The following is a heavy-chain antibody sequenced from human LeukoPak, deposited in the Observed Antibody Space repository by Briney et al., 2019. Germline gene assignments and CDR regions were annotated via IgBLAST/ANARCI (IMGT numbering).Heavy chain of an antibody. CDR1: GGSICSSDSF. CDR2: IYYIGST. D-gene: IGHD3-22*01. CDR3: ARDDTYFYDSSGHGFDF. J-gene: IGHJ4*02. V-gene: IGHV4-39*07. Sequence: SETLSLTCTVSGGSICSSDSFWGWIRQPPGKGLEWIGSIYYIGSTHYNPSLKRRVTISVDTSKNQFSLKLSSVTAADTALYFCARDDTYFYDSSGHGFDFWGQGTLVTVSS.